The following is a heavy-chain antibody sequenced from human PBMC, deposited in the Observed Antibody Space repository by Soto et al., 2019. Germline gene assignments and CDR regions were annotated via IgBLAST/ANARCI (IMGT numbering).Heavy chain of an antibody. Sequence: EVQLLESGGGLVQPGGSLRLSCAASGFTFSSYAMSWVRQAPGKGLEWVSAISGSGGSTYYADSVKGRFTISRDNSKNTLYLQMNNLRDEDTAVYYCAKGGAQLLHYNWFDPWGQGTLVTVSS. V-gene: IGHV3-23*01. CDR2: ISGSGGST. CDR1: GFTFSSYA. D-gene: IGHD2-2*01. CDR3: AKGGAQLLHYNWFDP. J-gene: IGHJ5*02.